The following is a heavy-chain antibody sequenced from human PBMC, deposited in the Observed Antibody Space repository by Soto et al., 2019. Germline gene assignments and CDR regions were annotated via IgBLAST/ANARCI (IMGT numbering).Heavy chain of an antibody. CDR3: ARELLFYDSDGFSWDDAFDI. D-gene: IGHD3-22*01. Sequence: PSETLSLTCSVSGGSIGSGGHSWDWIRQGPGQRLEWVGFIYQSGSAYYNPSLKSRVTMSLDRPKNQFSLKLSSVTAADTAVYYCARELLFYDSDGFSWDDAFDIWGQATMVT. J-gene: IGHJ3*02. CDR1: GGSIGSGGHS. CDR2: IYQSGSA. V-gene: IGHV4-30-2*01.